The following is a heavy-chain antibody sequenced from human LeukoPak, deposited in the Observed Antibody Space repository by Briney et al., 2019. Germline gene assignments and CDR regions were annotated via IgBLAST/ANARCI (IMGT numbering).Heavy chain of an antibody. V-gene: IGHV4-59*01. CDR1: GGSISSYY. CDR3: ARSSTRGSARVWFDP. CDR2: IYYSGST. D-gene: IGHD2-15*01. Sequence: SETLSLTCTVSGGSISSYYWSWIRQPPGKGLEWIGYIYYSGSTNYNPSLKSRVTISVDTSKNQFSLKLSSVTAADTAVYYCARSSTRGSARVWFDPWGQGTLVTVSS. J-gene: IGHJ5*02.